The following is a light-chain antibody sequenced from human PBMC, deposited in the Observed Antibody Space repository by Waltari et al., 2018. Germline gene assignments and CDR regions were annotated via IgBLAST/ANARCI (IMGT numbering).Light chain of an antibody. CDR2: AAS. CDR3: QQYNDWPLT. Sequence: EIVMTQSHIILSVSPGERATLPCRASHSVGTHLAWYQQRPGQPPRLVIFAASTRATGVPVRFSGSGSGTEFTLTISSLQSEDFAVYYCQQYNDWPLTFGGGT. CDR1: HSVGTH. V-gene: IGKV3-15*01. J-gene: IGKJ4*01.